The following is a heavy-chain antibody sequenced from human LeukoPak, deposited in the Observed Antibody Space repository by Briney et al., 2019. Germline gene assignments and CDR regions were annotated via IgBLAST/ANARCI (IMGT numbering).Heavy chain of an antibody. CDR3: ARYSSSWYGPLDY. D-gene: IGHD6-13*01. V-gene: IGHV4-34*01. Sequence: SETLSLTCAVYGGSFSGYYWSWIRQPPGKGLEWIGEINHSGSTNYNPSLKSRVTISVDTSKSQFSLKLSSVTAADTAVYYCARYSSSWYGPLDYWGQGTLVTVSS. CDR1: GGSFSGYY. CDR2: INHSGST. J-gene: IGHJ4*02.